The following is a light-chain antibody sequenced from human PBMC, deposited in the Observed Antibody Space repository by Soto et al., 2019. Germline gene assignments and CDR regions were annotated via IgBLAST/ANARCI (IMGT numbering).Light chain of an antibody. CDR3: QQRSNWLIT. CDR2: GAS. J-gene: IGKJ5*01. CDR1: QSVSSN. Sequence: EIVITQAAATLSAAPVERAALSCRASQSVSSNLAWYQQKPGQAPRLLIYGASTRATGIPARFSGSGSGTDFTLTISSLEPEDFAVYYCQQRSNWLITFGQGTRLEIK. V-gene: IGKV3-11*01.